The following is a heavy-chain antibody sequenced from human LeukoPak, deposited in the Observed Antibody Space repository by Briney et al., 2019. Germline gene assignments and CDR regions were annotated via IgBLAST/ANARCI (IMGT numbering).Heavy chain of an antibody. J-gene: IGHJ6*02. Sequence: GGSLRLSCAASGFTFSSYAMSWVRQAPGKGLEWVAGISNIGGNTEYADSVKDRFIISRDNSQNTLSLQMNNLRVDDTAIYYCAKAYVDSSFYGMDVWGQGTTVIVSS. D-gene: IGHD6-19*01. V-gene: IGHV3-23*01. CDR1: GFTFSSYA. CDR2: ISNIGGNT. CDR3: AKAYVDSSFYGMDV.